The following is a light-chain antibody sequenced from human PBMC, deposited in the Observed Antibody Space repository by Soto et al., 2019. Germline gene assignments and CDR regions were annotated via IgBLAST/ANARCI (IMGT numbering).Light chain of an antibody. CDR2: EIS. J-gene: IGKJ2*01. CDR3: MQTMQAPYA. CDR1: QSLLYSDGKTY. V-gene: IGKV2D-29*01. Sequence: DIVLTQTPLSLSVTPGQPASISCKSSQSLLYSDGKTYLCWYMQKPGQPPQVLIHEISSRLSGVPARLRGSRSGTDFTLEISRVEAEDVGVYYCMQTMQAPYAFGQGTKLEI.